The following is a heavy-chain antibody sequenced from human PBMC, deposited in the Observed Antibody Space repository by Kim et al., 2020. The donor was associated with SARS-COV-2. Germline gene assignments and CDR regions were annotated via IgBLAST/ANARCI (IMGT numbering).Heavy chain of an antibody. Sequence: SESLSLTCTVSGGSISSSSYYWGWIRQPPGKGLEWIGSIYDSGSTYYNPSLKSRVTISVDTSKNQFSLKLSSVTAADTAVYYCARSVAAAALDYWGQGTLFTVSS. D-gene: IGHD6-13*01. CDR2: IYDSGST. J-gene: IGHJ4*02. V-gene: IGHV4-39*01. CDR3: ARSVAAAALDY. CDR1: GGSISSSSYY.